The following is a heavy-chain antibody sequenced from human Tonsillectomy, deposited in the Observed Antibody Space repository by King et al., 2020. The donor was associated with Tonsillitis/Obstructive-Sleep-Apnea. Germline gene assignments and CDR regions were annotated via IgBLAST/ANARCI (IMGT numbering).Heavy chain of an antibody. CDR1: GGTFSSYA. CDR2: IIPIFGTA. CDR3: ASYITIFGVGDTPHFDY. D-gene: IGHD3-3*01. V-gene: IGHV1-69*12. Sequence: QLVESGAEVKKPGSSVKVSCKASGGTFSSYAISWVRQAPGQGLEWMGGIIPIFGTANYAQKFQGRVTITADESTSTAYMELSSLRSEDTAVYYCASYITIFGVGDTPHFDYWGQGTLVTVSS. J-gene: IGHJ4*02.